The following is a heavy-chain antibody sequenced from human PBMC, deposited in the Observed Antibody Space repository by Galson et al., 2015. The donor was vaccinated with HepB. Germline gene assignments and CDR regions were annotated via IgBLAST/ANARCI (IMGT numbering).Heavy chain of an antibody. V-gene: IGHV3-23*01. CDR1: GFTFSSYA. D-gene: IGHD3-10*01. CDR3: ANGESYSGPFDY. CDR2: ISGSGGST. Sequence: SLRLSCAASGFTFSSYAMTWVRQAPRKGLEWVSVISGSGGSTYYADSVRGRFTISRDNSKNTLYLQMNSLRAEDTAVYYCANGESYSGPFDYWGQGTLVTVSS. J-gene: IGHJ4*02.